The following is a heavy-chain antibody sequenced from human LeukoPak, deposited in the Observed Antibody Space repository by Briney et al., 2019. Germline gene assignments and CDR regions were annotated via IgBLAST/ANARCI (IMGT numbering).Heavy chain of an antibody. CDR1: GYTFTGYY. CDR3: ASGICSSTRCYADYYYYGMDV. Sequence: GASVKVSCKASGYTFTGYYMHWVRQAPGQGLEWMGWINPNSGGTNYAQKFQGRVTMTRDTSTSTAYMELSRLRSDDTAVYYCASGICSSTRCYADYYYYGMDVWGQGTTVTVSS. D-gene: IGHD2-2*01. J-gene: IGHJ6*02. CDR2: INPNSGGT. V-gene: IGHV1-2*02.